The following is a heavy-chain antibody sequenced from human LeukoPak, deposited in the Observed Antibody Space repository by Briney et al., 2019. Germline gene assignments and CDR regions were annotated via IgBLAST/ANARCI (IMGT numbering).Heavy chain of an antibody. V-gene: IGHV1-2*02. CDR3: ARPILEWLLYEGEYYFDY. D-gene: IGHD3-3*01. Sequence: GASVKVSCKASGYTFTGYYMHWVRQAPGQGLEWMGWINPNSGGTNYAQKFQGRVTMTRDTSISTAYMELSRLRSDDTAVYYCARPILEWLLYEGEYYFDYWGQGTLVTVSS. CDR1: GYTFTGYY. CDR2: INPNSGGT. J-gene: IGHJ4*02.